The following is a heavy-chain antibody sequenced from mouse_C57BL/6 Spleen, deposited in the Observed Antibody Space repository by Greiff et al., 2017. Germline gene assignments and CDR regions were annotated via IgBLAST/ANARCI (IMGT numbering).Heavy chain of an antibody. CDR2: ISSGSSTI. V-gene: IGHV5-17*01. Sequence: VQLQQSGGGLVKPGGSLKLSCAASGFTFSDYGMHWVRQAPEKGLEWVAYISSGSSTIYYADTVKGRFTISRDNAKNTLFLQMTSLRSEDTAMYYCARGVYYAMDYWGQGTSVTVSS. CDR1: GFTFSDYG. CDR3: ARGVYYAMDY. J-gene: IGHJ4*01.